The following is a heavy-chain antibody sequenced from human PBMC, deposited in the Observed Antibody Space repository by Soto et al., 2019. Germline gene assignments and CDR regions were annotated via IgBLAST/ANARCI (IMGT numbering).Heavy chain of an antibody. CDR2: TMPILGTV. V-gene: IGHV1-69*01. CDR3: TRGESSDTGDY. D-gene: IGHD3-22*01. J-gene: IGHJ4*02. Sequence: QVQLVQSGAEVKEPGSSVKVSCKTSGDTFSSYAFNWVRQAPGQGLEWMGGTMPILGTVDYAQKFQGRVTITADESTRSSYMVLSGLRSEDTAVYYCTRGESSDTGDYWGQGTLVTVSS. CDR1: GDTFSSYA.